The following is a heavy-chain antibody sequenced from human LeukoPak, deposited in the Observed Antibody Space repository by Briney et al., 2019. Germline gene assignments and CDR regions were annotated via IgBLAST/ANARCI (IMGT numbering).Heavy chain of an antibody. J-gene: IGHJ4*02. D-gene: IGHD6-19*01. V-gene: IGHV3-64D*09. CDR2: ISSNGGST. CDR3: VKITSSSGGDY. CDR1: GFTFSSYA. Sequence: GGSLRLSCAASGFTFSSYAMYWVRQAPGKGLEYVSGISSNGGSTYYADSVKGRFTISRDNSKNTLYLQMSSLRAEDTAVYYCVKITSSSGGDYWGQGTLVTVSS.